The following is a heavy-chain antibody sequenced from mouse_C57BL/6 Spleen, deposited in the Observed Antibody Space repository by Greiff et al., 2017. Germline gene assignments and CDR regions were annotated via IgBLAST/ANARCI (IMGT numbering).Heavy chain of an antibody. CDR1: GYTFTDYY. V-gene: IGHV1-26*01. CDR2: INPNNGGT. CDR3: ARGETYWYFDV. J-gene: IGHJ1*03. Sequence: VQLQQSGPELVKPGASVKISCKASGYTFTDYYMNWVKQSHGKSLEWIGDINPNNGGTSYNQKFKGKATLTVDTSSSTAYMELRSLTSEDSAVYYCARGETYWYFDVWGTGTTVTVSS.